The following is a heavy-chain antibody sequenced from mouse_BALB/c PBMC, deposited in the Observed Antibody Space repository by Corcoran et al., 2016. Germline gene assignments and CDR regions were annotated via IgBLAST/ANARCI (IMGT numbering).Heavy chain of an antibody. Sequence: QVQLQQSGPELVKPGASGKISCKASGYAFSSSWMNWVKQRPGQGLEWIGRIYPGDGDTNYNGKFKGKATLTADKSSSTAYMQLSSLTSVDSAVYFCARDDYDVGYFDVWGAGTTVTVSS. CDR1: GYAFSSSW. J-gene: IGHJ1*01. V-gene: IGHV1-82*01. CDR3: ARDDYDVGYFDV. D-gene: IGHD2-4*01. CDR2: IYPGDGDT.